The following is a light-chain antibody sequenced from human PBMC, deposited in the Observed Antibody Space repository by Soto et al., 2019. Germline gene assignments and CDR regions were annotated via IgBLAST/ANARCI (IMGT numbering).Light chain of an antibody. J-gene: IGKJ2*01. CDR3: QQSYSTPYT. Sequence: DIPMTQSPSSLSASVGDRVTITCRASQSISSYLNWYQQKLGKAPNLLIYAASSVQSGVPSRFSGSGSGTDFTLTISSLQPEDFATYYCQQSYSTPYTFGQGSKLGIK. CDR1: QSISSY. V-gene: IGKV1-39*01. CDR2: AAS.